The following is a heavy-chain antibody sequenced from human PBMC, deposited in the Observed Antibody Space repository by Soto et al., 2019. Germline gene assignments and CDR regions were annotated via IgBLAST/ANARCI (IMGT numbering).Heavy chain of an antibody. J-gene: IGHJ4*02. CDR1: GFTFSRYY. CDR3: ARVKQLVYFDY. Sequence: GASVKVSCKASGFTFSRYYMHWIRQAPGQGLEWMGIINPSGASTNYAQKLQGRVTMTTDTSTSTAYMELRSLRSDDTAVYYCARVKQLVYFDYWGQGTLVTVSS. V-gene: IGHV1-46*01. CDR2: INPSGAST. D-gene: IGHD6-6*01.